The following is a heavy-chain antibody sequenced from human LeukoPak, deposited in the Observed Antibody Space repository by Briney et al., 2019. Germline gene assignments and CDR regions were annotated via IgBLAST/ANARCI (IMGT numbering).Heavy chain of an antibody. V-gene: IGHV4-39*07. CDR1: GGSISSSSCY. CDR3: ARAFGKVYSSSWYYYYGMDV. J-gene: IGHJ6*02. CDR2: IYYSGST. Sequence: SETLSLTCTVSGGSISSSSCYWGWIRQPPGKGLEWRGSIYYSGSTYYNPSLKSGVTISVDTSKNQFSLKLSSVTAADTAVYSCARAFGKVYSSSWYYYYGMDVWGQGTTVTVSS. D-gene: IGHD6-13*01.